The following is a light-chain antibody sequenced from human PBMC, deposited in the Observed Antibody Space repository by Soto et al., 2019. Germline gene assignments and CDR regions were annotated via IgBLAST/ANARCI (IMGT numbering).Light chain of an antibody. CDR1: ETVSKS. CDR3: QQSYDMPPT. CDR2: ATS. V-gene: IGKV1-39*01. Sequence: EIQMTQSTSTLPASAGDRVTITCRASETVSKSLNWYRQRPGRAPELLVYATSHLQNGVPSRFSGSGSGTAFTLAISSLQPEDFATYYCQQSYDMPPTFGQGTRVDIK. J-gene: IGKJ1*01.